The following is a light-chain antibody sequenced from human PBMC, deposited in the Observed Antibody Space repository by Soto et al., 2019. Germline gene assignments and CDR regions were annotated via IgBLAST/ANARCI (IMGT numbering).Light chain of an antibody. CDR1: QSVSNN. CDR3: HQYNKWPSFT. Sequence: EIVMTQSPGTLSVSPGERATLLCRASQSVSNNLAWYQQKPDQAPRLLIYDASTRATGIPARFSGSGSGTEFTLTIISLQSEDYAVYYCHQYNKWPSFTGGPGTQVDIQ. CDR2: DAS. J-gene: IGKJ3*01. V-gene: IGKV3-15*01.